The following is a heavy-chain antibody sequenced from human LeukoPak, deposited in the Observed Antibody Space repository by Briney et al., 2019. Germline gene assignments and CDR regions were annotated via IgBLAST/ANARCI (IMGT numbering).Heavy chain of an antibody. CDR1: GGSISSYY. D-gene: IGHD3-3*01. CDR3: ARGHGFLEWSFDY. J-gene: IGHJ4*02. Sequence: PSETLSLTCTVSGGSISSYYWSWIRQPPGKGLEWIGYIYYSGSTNYNPSLKSRVTISVDTSKNQFSLKLSSVTAADTAVYYCARGHGFLEWSFDYWGQGTLVTVSS. V-gene: IGHV4-59*08. CDR2: IYYSGST.